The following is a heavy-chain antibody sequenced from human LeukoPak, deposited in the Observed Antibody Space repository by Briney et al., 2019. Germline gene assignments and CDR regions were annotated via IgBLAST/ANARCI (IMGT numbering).Heavy chain of an antibody. CDR1: GFTFSSYS. J-gene: IGHJ6*03. D-gene: IGHD5-18*01. V-gene: IGHV3-21*01. Sequence: GGSLRLSCAASGFTFSSYSMNWVRQAPGKGLEWVSSISSSSSYIYYADSVKGRFTISRDNAKNSLYLQMNSLRAEDTAAYYCARWGNTAMVTYHYYYMDVWGKGTTVTVSS. CDR2: ISSSSSYI. CDR3: ARWGNTAMVTYHYYYMDV.